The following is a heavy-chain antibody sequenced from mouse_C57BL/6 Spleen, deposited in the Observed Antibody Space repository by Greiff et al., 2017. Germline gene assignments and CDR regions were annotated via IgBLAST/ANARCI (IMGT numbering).Heavy chain of an antibody. D-gene: IGHD2-12*01. J-gene: IGHJ2*01. CDR2: ISSGGSYI. V-gene: IGHV5-6*01. CDR1: GFTFSSYG. Sequence: EVQLVESGGDLVKPGGSLKLSCAASGFTFSSYGMSWVRQTPDKRLEWVATISSGGSYIYYPDSVKGRFTISRDNAKNTLYLQMSSLKSEDTAMYYCARPSYYSSYYFDYWGQGTTLTVSS. CDR3: ARPSYYSSYYFDY.